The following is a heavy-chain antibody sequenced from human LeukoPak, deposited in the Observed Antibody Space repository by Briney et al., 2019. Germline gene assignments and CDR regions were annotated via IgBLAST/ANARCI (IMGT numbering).Heavy chain of an antibody. CDR2: IYHSGST. D-gene: IGHD5-18*01. V-gene: IGHV4-30-2*01. Sequence: SETLSLTCAVSGGSISSGGDSWSWIRQPPGKGLEWIGYIYHSGSTYYNPSLKSRVTISVDRSKNQFSLKLSSVTAADTAVYYCARGGYSYGSGFDYWGQGTLVTVSS. CDR3: ARGGYSYGSGFDY. CDR1: GGSISSGGDS. J-gene: IGHJ4*02.